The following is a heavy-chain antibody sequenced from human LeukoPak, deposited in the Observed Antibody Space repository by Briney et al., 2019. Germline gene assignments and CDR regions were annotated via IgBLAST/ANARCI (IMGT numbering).Heavy chain of an antibody. CDR3: AKGPTVTRSGWFDP. V-gene: IGHV3-23*01. D-gene: IGHD4-17*01. J-gene: IGHJ5*02. CDR2: ISASGHST. Sequence: PGGSLRLSCAASGFTFSAYWMTWVRQAPGKGLEWVSGISASGHSTYYADSVKGRFTISRDNSKNTLYLQMNSLRAEDTALYYCAKGPTVTRSGWFDPWGQGTLVTVSS. CDR1: GFTFSAYW.